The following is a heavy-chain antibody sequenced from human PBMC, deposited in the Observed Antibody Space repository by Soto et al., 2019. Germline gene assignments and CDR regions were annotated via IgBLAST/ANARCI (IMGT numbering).Heavy chain of an antibody. J-gene: IGHJ6*02. CDR1: GFRFSSYG. CDR2: IWYDGSNK. CDR3: ARDFDSSSESDGMDA. Sequence: GGYLRLSCSASGFRFSSYGMHWVRQAPGKGLEWVAVIWYDGSNKYYADSVKGRFTISRDNSKNTLYLQMNSLRAEDTAVYYCARDFDSSSESDGMDAWGQGNTVTVSS. D-gene: IGHD6-6*01. V-gene: IGHV3-33*08.